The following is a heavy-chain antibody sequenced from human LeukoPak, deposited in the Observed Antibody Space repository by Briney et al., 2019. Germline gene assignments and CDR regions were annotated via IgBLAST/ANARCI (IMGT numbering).Heavy chain of an antibody. Sequence: GGSLRLSCAASGFTFSSYAMSWVRQAPGKGLEWVSAISGSGGSTYYADSVKGRFTISRDNSKNTLYLQMNGLRAEDTAVYYCAKHTIFGVVIPNWFAPWGQGPLVPVSS. CDR2: ISGSGGST. CDR3: AKHTIFGVVIPNWFAP. J-gene: IGHJ5*02. V-gene: IGHV3-23*01. CDR1: GFTFSSYA. D-gene: IGHD3-3*01.